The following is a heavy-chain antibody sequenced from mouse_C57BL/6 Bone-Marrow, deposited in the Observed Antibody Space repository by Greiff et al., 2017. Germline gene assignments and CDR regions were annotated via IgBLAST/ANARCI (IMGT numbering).Heavy chain of an antibody. CDR1: GFNIKDDY. J-gene: IGHJ2*01. Sequence: EVQLQQSGAELVRPGASVKLSCTASGFNIKDDYMHWVKQRPEQGLEWIGWIDPENGDTEYASKFQGKATITADKSYNTAYLRLSTLTSEDTAVYYGTTMQVSSVVADYWGQGTTLTVSS. V-gene: IGHV14-4*01. CDR3: TTMQVSSVVADY. D-gene: IGHD1-1*01. CDR2: IDPENGDT.